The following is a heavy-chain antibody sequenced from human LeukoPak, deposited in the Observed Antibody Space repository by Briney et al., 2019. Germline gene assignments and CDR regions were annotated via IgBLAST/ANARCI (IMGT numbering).Heavy chain of an antibody. V-gene: IGHV1-18*01. CDR2: ISAYNGNT. Sequence: ASVKVSCKASGYTFTSYGISWVRQAPGQGLEWMGWISAYNGNTNYAQKLQGRVTMTTDTSTSTACMELRSLRSDDTAVYYCASSVGATWTGDAFDIWGQGTMVTVSS. CDR3: ASSVGATWTGDAFDI. D-gene: IGHD1-26*01. J-gene: IGHJ3*02. CDR1: GYTFTSYG.